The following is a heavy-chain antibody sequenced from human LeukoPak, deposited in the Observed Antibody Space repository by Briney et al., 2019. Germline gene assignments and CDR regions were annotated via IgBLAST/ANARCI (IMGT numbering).Heavy chain of an antibody. V-gene: IGHV4-34*01. CDR2: INHSGST. J-gene: IGHJ4*02. CDR1: GGSFSGYY. D-gene: IGHD3-3*01. Sequence: SETLSLTCAVYGGSFSGYYWSWIRQPPGKGLEWIGEINHSGSTNYNPSLKSRVTISVDTSKNQFSLKLSSVTAADTAVYYCARGRAYYDFWSGYYTLGYWGQGTLVTVSS. CDR3: ARGRAYYDFWSGYYTLGY.